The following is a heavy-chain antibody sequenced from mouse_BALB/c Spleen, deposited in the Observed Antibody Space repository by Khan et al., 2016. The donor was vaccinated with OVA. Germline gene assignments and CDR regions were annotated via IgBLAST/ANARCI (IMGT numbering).Heavy chain of an antibody. CDR3: ARSYGSWAMDY. D-gene: IGHD1-1*01. J-gene: IGHJ4*01. Sequence: EVQLQESGPSLVKPSQTLSLSCSVTGDSITSGFWNWIRKFPGNKFEYQGYITYSGNIYYNPSLKSRISITRDTSKSQYYLQLNSVTTEDTATYYCARSYGSWAMDYWGQGTSVTVSS. CDR2: ITYSGNI. CDR1: GDSITSGF. V-gene: IGHV3-8*02.